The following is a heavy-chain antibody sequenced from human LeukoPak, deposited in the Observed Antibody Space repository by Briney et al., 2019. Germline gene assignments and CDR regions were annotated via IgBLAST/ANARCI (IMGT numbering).Heavy chain of an antibody. Sequence: SETLSLTCAVHGGSFSGYYWSWIRQPPGKGLEWIGEINHSGSTNYNPSLKSRVTISVDTSKNQFSLKLSSVTAADTAVYYCARGRTVHYDYVWGSYRYSDYWGQGTLVTVSS. CDR2: INHSGST. J-gene: IGHJ4*02. CDR3: ARGRTVHYDYVWGSYRYSDY. CDR1: GGSFSGYY. D-gene: IGHD3-16*02. V-gene: IGHV4-34*01.